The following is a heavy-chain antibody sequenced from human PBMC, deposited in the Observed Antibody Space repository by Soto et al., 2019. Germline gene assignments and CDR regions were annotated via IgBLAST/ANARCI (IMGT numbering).Heavy chain of an antibody. CDR1: GFTFSSYG. Sequence: QVQLVESGGGVVQPGRSLRLSCGASGFTFSSYGMHWVRQAPGKGLEWVAVISYDGSNKYYADSVKGRFTISRDNSKNTLYLQMNSLRAEDTAVYYCAKGVGDYPYYYYGMDVWGQGTTVTVSS. CDR2: ISYDGSNK. D-gene: IGHD4-17*01. J-gene: IGHJ6*02. CDR3: AKGVGDYPYYYYGMDV. V-gene: IGHV3-30*18.